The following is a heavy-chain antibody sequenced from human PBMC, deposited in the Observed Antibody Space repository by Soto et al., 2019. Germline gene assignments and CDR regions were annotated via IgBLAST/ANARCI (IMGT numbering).Heavy chain of an antibody. J-gene: IGHJ4*02. D-gene: IGHD6-6*01. CDR3: ATRVMYSSSSLLDY. CDR1: GFTFSSYA. V-gene: IGHV3-23*01. Sequence: PGGSLRLSCAASGFTFSSYAMSWVRQAPGKGLEWVSAISGSGGSTYYADSVKGRFTISRDNSKNTLYLQMNSLRAEDTAVYYCATRVMYSSSSLLDYWGQGTLVTVSS. CDR2: ISGSGGST.